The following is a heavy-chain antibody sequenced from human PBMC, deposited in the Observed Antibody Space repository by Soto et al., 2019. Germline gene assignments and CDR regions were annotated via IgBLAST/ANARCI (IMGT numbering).Heavy chain of an antibody. CDR3: ARDIVVVPAAIRRKNWFDP. J-gene: IGHJ5*02. D-gene: IGHD2-2*02. CDR1: GGSFSGYY. V-gene: IGHV4-34*01. CDR2: INHSGST. Sequence: SETLSLTCAVYGGSFSGYYWSWIRQPPGEGLEWIGEINHSGSTNYNPSLKSRVTISVDTSKNQFSLKLSSVTAADTAVYYCARDIVVVPAAIRRKNWFDPWGQGTLVTVSS.